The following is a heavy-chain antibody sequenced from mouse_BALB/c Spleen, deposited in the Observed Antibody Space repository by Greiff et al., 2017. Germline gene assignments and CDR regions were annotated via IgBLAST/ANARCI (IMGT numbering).Heavy chain of an antibody. D-gene: IGHD1-2*01. CDR1: GFSLTGYG. CDR2: IWGDGST. V-gene: IGHV2-6-7*01. CDR3: ARVTSTAHYAMDY. J-gene: IGHJ4*01. Sequence: VQLKESGPGLVAPSQSLSITCTVSGFSLTGYGVNWVRQPPGKGLEWLGMIWGDGSTDYNSALKSRLSISKDNSKSQVFLKMNSLQTDDTARYFCARVTSTAHYAMDYWGQGTSVTVSS.